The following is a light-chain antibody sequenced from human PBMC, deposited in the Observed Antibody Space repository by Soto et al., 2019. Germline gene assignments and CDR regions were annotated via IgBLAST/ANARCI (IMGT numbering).Light chain of an antibody. CDR1: SSDVGAYDY. CDR3: SSYAGINNFGV. J-gene: IGLJ2*01. Sequence: QSALTQPPSASGSPGQSIAISCSGTSSDVGAYDYVSWYQQHPGKAPRLIIYDVTKQPSGVPDRFSGSKSGNTASLTVSGLQAEDEADYYCSSYAGINNFGVFGGGTKLTVL. V-gene: IGLV2-8*01. CDR2: DVT.